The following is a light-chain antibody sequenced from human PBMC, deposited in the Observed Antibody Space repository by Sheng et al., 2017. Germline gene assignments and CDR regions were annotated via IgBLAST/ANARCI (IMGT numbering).Light chain of an antibody. CDR3: QQYTTYGS. Sequence: DIQMTQSPSTLSASVGDRVTITCRASQNVDSWLAWYQQKPGTAPKLLIYKASNLQRGAPSRFSGSGFGTDFTLTISSLQPDDFATYYCQQYTTYGSFGQGTRLEVK. CDR2: KAS. CDR1: QNVDSW. J-gene: IGKJ2*04. V-gene: IGKV1-5*03.